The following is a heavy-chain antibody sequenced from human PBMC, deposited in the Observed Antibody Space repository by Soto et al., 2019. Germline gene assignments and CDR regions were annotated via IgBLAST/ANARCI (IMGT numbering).Heavy chain of an antibody. Sequence: HVQLVESGGGVVPPGRSLRLSCAVSGFTFSPYGMHWVRQAPGKGLEWVGVVSRDGTNKYYAESVKGRFIISRDNSKNTLHLQMDSLRAEDTAVYYCAQAGQTVTDAFDIWGQGTMVTVSS. CDR2: VSRDGTNK. J-gene: IGHJ3*02. V-gene: IGHV3-30*18. D-gene: IGHD4-17*01. CDR3: AQAGQTVTDAFDI. CDR1: GFTFSPYG.